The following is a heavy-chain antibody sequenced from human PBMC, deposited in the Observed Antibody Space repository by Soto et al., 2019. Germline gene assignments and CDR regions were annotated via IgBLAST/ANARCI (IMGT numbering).Heavy chain of an antibody. J-gene: IGHJ5*02. D-gene: IGHD4-4*01. CDR2: ISGSGGST. V-gene: IGHV3-23*01. Sequence: EVQLLESGGGLVQPGGSLRLSCAASGFTFSSYAMSWVRQAPGKGLEWVSAISGSGGSTYYADSVKGRFTISRDNSKNTLYLQINSLSAEDTAVYYCAKDHRSPPRSNCRSVWFDRCGQGTLVVVSS. CDR3: AKDHRSPPRSNCRSVWFDR. CDR1: GFTFSSYA.